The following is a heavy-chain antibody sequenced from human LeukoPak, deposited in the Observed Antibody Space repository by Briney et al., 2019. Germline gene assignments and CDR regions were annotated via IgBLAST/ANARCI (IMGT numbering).Heavy chain of an antibody. V-gene: IGHV1-2*02. J-gene: IGHJ4*02. Sequence: ASVKVSCKASGYTFTGYYMHWVRQAPGQGLEWMGWINPNIGGTTYAQKFQDRVTMTSDTSMSKAYMELSSLRSEHTAVYYCARGGDIDGYGKFDYWGQGTLITVSS. CDR3: ARGGDIDGYGKFDY. CDR1: GYTFTGYY. D-gene: IGHD5-24*01. CDR2: INPNIGGT.